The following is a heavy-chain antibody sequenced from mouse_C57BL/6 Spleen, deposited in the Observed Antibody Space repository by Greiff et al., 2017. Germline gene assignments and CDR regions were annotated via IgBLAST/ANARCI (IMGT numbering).Heavy chain of an antibody. CDR2: ISYDGSN. CDR3: ARDIDYGYAMDY. V-gene: IGHV3-6*01. Sequence: ESGPGLVKPSQSLSLTCSVTGYSITSGYYWNWIRQFPGNKLEWMGYISYDGSNNYNPSLKNRISITRDTSKNQFFLKLNSVTTEDTATYYCARDIDYGYAMDYWGQGTSVTVSS. CDR1: GYSITSGYY. J-gene: IGHJ4*01. D-gene: IGHD2-4*01.